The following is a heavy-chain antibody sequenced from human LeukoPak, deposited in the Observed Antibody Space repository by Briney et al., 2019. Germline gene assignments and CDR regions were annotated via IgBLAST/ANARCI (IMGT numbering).Heavy chain of an antibody. CDR1: GFTFSSYA. CDR2: IYSGGST. Sequence: GGSLRLSCAASGFTFSSYAMSWVRQAPGKGLEWVSVIYSGGSTYYADSVKGRFTISRDNSKNTLYLQINSLRAEDTAVYYCARETTVTKYDYYYYMDVWGKGTTVTVSS. CDR3: ARETTVTKYDYYYYMDV. V-gene: IGHV3-53*01. D-gene: IGHD4-17*01. J-gene: IGHJ6*03.